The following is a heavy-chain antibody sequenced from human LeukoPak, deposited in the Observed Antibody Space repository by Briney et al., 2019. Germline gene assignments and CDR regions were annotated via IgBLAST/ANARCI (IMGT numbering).Heavy chain of an antibody. Sequence: ASVKVSCKASGYTFTGYYMHWVRQAPGQGLEWMGWINPNSGGTNYAQKFQGRVTMTRDTSISTAYMELSRLRSDDTAVYYCARLSGSYYNFDYWGQGTLVTVSS. D-gene: IGHD1-26*01. V-gene: IGHV1-2*02. CDR2: INPNSGGT. CDR1: GYTFTGYY. J-gene: IGHJ4*02. CDR3: ARLSGSYYNFDY.